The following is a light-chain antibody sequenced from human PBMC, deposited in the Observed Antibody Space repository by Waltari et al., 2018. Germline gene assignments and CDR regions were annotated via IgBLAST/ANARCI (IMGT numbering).Light chain of an antibody. V-gene: IGLV1-44*01. CDR2: SDS. J-gene: IGLJ3*02. Sequence: QSVLTQPPSASGTPGQRVTISCSGGGSNLGSYPVSWYQLLPGAAPKLLIYSDSQRSSGVPDRFSGSKSGTSASLAISGLQSEDEADYYCAAWDDSLNGPDWVFGGGTKLTVL. CDR1: GSNLGSYP. CDR3: AAWDDSLNGPDWV.